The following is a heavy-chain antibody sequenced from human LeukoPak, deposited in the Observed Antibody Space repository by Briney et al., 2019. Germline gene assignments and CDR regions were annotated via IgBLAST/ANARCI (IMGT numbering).Heavy chain of an antibody. V-gene: IGHV4-61*02. J-gene: IGHJ4*02. CDR3: ARTGGNYVAKLDY. D-gene: IGHD1-7*01. CDR1: GGSISSGSYY. Sequence: SQTLSLTCTVSGGSISSGSYYWSWIRQPAGKGLEWIGRIYTSGSTNYNPSLKSRVTISVDTSKNQFSLKLSSVTAADTAVYYCARTGGNYVAKLDYWGQGTLVTVSS. CDR2: IYTSGST.